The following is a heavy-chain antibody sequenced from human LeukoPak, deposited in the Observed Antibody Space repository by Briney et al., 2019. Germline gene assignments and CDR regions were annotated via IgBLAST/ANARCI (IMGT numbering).Heavy chain of an antibody. D-gene: IGHD3-22*01. V-gene: IGHV3-23*01. CDR3: AKYYYDSSGYYGDAFDI. J-gene: IGHJ3*02. Sequence: GGSLRLSCAASGFTFSNYAMNWVRQAPGKGLERVSSISGSDGSTYYADSVKGRFTISRDNSKNTLYLQMNSLRAEDTAVYYCAKYYYDSSGYYGDAFDIWGQGTMVTVSS. CDR1: GFTFSNYA. CDR2: ISGSDGST.